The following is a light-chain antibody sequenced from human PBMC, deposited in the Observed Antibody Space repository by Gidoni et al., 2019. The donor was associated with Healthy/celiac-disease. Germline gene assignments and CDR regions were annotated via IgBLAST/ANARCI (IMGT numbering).Light chain of an antibody. Sequence: EIVMTQSPATLSLSPGERATLSCRASQSVSSSYLSWYQQKPGQAPRLLIYGASTRATGIPARFSGSGSGTDFTLTISSLQPEDFAVYYCQQDYNLPRNRLTFGGGTKVEIK. CDR3: QQDYNLPRNRLT. CDR1: QSVSSSY. CDR2: GAS. V-gene: IGKV3D-7*01. J-gene: IGKJ4*01.